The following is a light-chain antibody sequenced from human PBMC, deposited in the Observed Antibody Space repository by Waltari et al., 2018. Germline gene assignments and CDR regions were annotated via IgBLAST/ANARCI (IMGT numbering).Light chain of an antibody. CDR3: QQYDGEVVT. J-gene: IGKJ4*01. CDR1: QSVTSIS. Sequence: EIVLTQSPGTLSLSPAERATLSCRASQSVTSISLTWYQKKVGQAPRLLIYGTSSRATGIPDRFSGSGSGTEFTLTISRLEPEDFAVYYCQQYDGEVVTFGGGTKVEI. V-gene: IGKV3-20*01. CDR2: GTS.